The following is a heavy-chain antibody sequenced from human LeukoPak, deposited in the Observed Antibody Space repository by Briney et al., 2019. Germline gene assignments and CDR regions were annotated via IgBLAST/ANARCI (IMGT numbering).Heavy chain of an antibody. D-gene: IGHD3-9*01. J-gene: IGHJ4*02. Sequence: SETLSLTCTVSGGSISSYYWSWIRQPPGKGLEWIGYIYYSGSTNYNPSLKSRVTISVDTSKNQFSLKLSSVTAADTAVYYCARDGTLTGYYNYFDYWGQGTLVTVSS. CDR1: GGSISSYY. CDR3: ARDGTLTGYYNYFDY. CDR2: IYYSGST. V-gene: IGHV4-59*01.